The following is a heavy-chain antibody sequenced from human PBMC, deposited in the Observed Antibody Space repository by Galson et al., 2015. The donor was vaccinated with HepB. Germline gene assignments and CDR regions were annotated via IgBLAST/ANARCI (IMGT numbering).Heavy chain of an antibody. CDR3: ATDGGLKTYYYYGMDV. J-gene: IGHJ6*02. CDR1: GYTLTELS. D-gene: IGHD2-15*01. V-gene: IGHV1-24*01. CDR2: FDPEDGET. Sequence: SVKVSCKVSGYTLTELSMHWVRQAPGKGLEWMGGFDPEDGETIYAQKFQGRVTMTEDTSTDTAYMELSSLRSEDTAVYYCATDGGLKTYYYYGMDVWGQGTTVTVSS.